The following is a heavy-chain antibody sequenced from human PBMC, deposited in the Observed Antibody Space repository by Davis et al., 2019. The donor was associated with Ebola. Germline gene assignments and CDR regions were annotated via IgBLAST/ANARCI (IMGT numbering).Heavy chain of an antibody. CDR2: INHSGST. CDR3: ARARMLGGATLYGMDV. CDR1: GGSFSGYY. Sequence: SETLSLTCAVYGGSFSGYYWSWIRQPPGRGLEWIGEINHSGSTNYNPSLKSRVTISVDTSKNQFSLKLSSVTAADTAVYYCARARMLGGATLYGMDVWGKGTTVTVSS. J-gene: IGHJ6*04. D-gene: IGHD1-26*01. V-gene: IGHV4-34*01.